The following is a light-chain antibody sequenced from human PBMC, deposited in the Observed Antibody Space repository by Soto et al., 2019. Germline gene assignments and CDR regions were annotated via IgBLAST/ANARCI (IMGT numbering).Light chain of an antibody. V-gene: IGLV3-21*04. CDR2: YDS. J-gene: IGLJ1*01. Sequence: SYELTQPPSVSVAPGKTARNTGGGTNSGSKSVHWYQQKPGQAPVLGIYYDSDRPSGIPERFSGSNSGNTATLTISRVEAGDDADYYFQVWDSSSDHYVFGTGNQLTVL. CDR3: QVWDSSSDHYV. CDR1: NSGSKS.